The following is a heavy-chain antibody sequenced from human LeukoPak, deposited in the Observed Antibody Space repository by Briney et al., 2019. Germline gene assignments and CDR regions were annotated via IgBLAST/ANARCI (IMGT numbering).Heavy chain of an antibody. D-gene: IGHD5-18*01. V-gene: IGHV3-23*01. J-gene: IGHJ4*02. CDR3: AKEGTQLCYDY. Sequence: GGSLRLSCAASGFTFSNYAMSWVRQAPGKGLEWVSSISGSGGSTYYADFVKVRFTISRDNSKNTLYLQMNSLRAEDTAVYYCAKEGTQLCYDYWGQGTLVTVSS. CDR2: ISGSGGST. CDR1: GFTFSNYA.